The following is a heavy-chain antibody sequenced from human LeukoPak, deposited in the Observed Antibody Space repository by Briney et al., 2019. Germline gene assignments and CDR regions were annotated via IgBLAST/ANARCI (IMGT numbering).Heavy chain of an antibody. CDR1: GFTFSGSA. D-gene: IGHD1-20*01. CDR2: IKSKADGETI. Sequence: GSLRLSCAASGFTFSGSAMHWVRQAPGKGLEWVGRIKSKADGETIDYAAPVKGRFTFSRDDSKNMLYLQMNSLKSEDTAVYYCSTLTSRGLSDSWGQGTLVTVSS. V-gene: IGHV3-15*07. J-gene: IGHJ4*02. CDR3: STLTSRGLSDS.